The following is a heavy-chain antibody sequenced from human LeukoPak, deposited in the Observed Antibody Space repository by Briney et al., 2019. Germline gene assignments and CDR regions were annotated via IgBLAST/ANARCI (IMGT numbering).Heavy chain of an antibody. D-gene: IGHD4-11*01. CDR2: IYQSGSGSS. CDR1: GGSIISSNYY. V-gene: IGHV4-39*01. J-gene: IGHJ5*02. Sequence: SETLSLTCSVSGGSIISSNYYWGWIRQPPGKGLEWIGSIYQSGSGSSYYNPSLKSRVTISVDTSKNQFSLKLSSVTAADTAVYYCASDYSNYGWFDPWGQGTLVTVSS. CDR3: ASDYSNYGWFDP.